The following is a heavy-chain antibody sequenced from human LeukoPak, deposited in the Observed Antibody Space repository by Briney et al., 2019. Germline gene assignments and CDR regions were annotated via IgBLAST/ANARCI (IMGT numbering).Heavy chain of an antibody. J-gene: IGHJ6*03. CDR3: ARVFYDFLWGVYYYYMDV. Sequence: PGGSLRLSCAASGFTFDDYAMHWVRQAPGKGLEWVSGISWNSGSIGYADSVKGRFTISRDNAKNSLYLQMNSLRAEDTAVYYCARVFYDFLWGVYYYYMDVWGKGTTVTISS. D-gene: IGHD3-3*01. CDR1: GFTFDDYA. CDR2: ISWNSGSI. V-gene: IGHV3-9*01.